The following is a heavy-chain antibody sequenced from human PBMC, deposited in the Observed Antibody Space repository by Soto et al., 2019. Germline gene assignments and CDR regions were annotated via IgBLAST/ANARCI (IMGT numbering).Heavy chain of an antibody. V-gene: IGHV5-51*01. Sequence: GESLKISCRCSGYTFSNFWIAWVRHLPGKGLEWMGIIYPGDHETRYGPSFHGKVTISADKSINTAYLQWSSLEASDSAFYHCARSPRSSPYFDYWGQGALVTVSS. CDR1: GYTFSNFW. D-gene: IGHD6-13*01. CDR2: IYPGDHET. CDR3: ARSPRSSPYFDY. J-gene: IGHJ4*02.